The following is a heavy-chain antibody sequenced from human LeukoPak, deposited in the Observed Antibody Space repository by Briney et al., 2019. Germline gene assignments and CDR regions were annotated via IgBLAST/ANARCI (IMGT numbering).Heavy chain of an antibody. CDR3: ARVGYSGGWYADY. Sequence: PSETLSLTCAAYGGSFSGYYWNWIRRPPGKGLEWIGEINHSASTKYNPSLKSRVTISVDTSKNQFSLKLTSVTAADTAVYYCARVGYSGGWYADYWGQGTLVTVSS. CDR1: GGSFSGYY. D-gene: IGHD6-19*01. J-gene: IGHJ4*02. CDR2: INHSAST. V-gene: IGHV4-34*01.